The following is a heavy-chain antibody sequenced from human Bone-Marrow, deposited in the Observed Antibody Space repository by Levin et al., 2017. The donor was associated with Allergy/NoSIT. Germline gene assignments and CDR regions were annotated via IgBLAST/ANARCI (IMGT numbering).Heavy chain of an antibody. CDR1: GFTFSDYY. CDR2: ITASRSTI. J-gene: IGHJ5*02. V-gene: IGHV3-11*01. CDR3: AREQSSWLRGWFDT. D-gene: IGHD6-13*01. Sequence: GGSLRLSCEASGFTFSDYYMSWIRQAPGKGLEWVSYITASRSTIYYADSVKGRFTISRDNAKNSVYLQMDNLRIDDTAVYYCAREQSSWLRGWFDTWGQGTLVTVSS.